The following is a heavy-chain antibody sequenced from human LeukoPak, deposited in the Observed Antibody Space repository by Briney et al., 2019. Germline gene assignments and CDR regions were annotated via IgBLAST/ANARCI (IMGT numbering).Heavy chain of an antibody. CDR3: ARPGGSGSYNFDY. D-gene: IGHD3-10*01. V-gene: IGHV1-69*02. CDR2: IIPILGIA. J-gene: IGHJ4*02. CDR1: GYTFTGYY. Sequence: SVKVSCKASGYTFTGYYMHWVRQAPGQGLEWMGRIIPILGIANYAQKFQGRVTITADKSTSTAYMELSSLRSEDTAVYYCARPGGSGSYNFDYWGQGTLVTVSS.